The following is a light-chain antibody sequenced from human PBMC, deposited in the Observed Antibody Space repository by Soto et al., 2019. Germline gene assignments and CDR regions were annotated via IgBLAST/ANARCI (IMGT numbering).Light chain of an antibody. CDR2: GAS. Sequence: DIQMTQSPSSLSASVEDRVTITCRASQSISNYLNWYQQKPGRGPKLLIYGASSLQSGVPSRFSGSGSGTDFTLTISSLRPEDFAIYYCQESYSVSLIFGGGTKVDIK. V-gene: IGKV1-39*01. J-gene: IGKJ4*01. CDR1: QSISNY. CDR3: QESYSVSLI.